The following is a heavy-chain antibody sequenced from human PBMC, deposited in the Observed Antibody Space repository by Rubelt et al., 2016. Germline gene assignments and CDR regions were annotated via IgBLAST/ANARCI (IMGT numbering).Heavy chain of an antibody. CDR2: IYYSGST. CDR3: ARLGVTCGGDCSFFDY. D-gene: IGHD2-21*02. Sequence: QLQLQESGPGLVKPSGTLSLTCTVSGGSISSSSYYWGWIRQPPGKGLEWIGSIYYSGSTYYNPSLKSRVTISVDTSKNQFSLKLSSVTAADTAVYYCARLGVTCGGDCSFFDYWGQGTLVTVSS. V-gene: IGHV4-39*01. J-gene: IGHJ4*02. CDR1: GGSISSSSYY.